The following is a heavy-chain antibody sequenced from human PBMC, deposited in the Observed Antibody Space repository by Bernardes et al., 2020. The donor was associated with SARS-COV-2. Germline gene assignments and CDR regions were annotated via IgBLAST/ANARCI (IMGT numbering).Heavy chain of an antibody. V-gene: IGHV1-2*02. CDR3: TRGGGIVAPSIDVLRFYY. CDR1: GYTLREHY. CDR2: THPKSGGT. J-gene: IGHJ4*02. Sequence: ASMKVSCQASGYTLREHYMHWVRQAPGQGLEWMGYTHPKSGGTTPAPQFLGRVTMPRDTSINTAYLELSGLRSDDTAVYYCTRGGGIVAPSIDVLRFYYWGQGTLVSVSS. D-gene: IGHD3-10*01.